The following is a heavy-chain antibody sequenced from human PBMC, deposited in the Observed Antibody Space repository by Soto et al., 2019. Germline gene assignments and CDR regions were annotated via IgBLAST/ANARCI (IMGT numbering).Heavy chain of an antibody. Sequence: QVQLQESGPGLVKPSETLSLTCTVSGGSISSYYWSWIRQPPGKGLEWIGYIYYSGSTNYNSSLKSRVTISLDTSGTQFSLTLSSVTAADTAVYYGTGSGSDPTAGYGMDVWGQGTTVTVSS. CDR3: TGSGSDPTAGYGMDV. CDR1: GGSISSYY. D-gene: IGHD1-26*01. CDR2: IYYSGST. J-gene: IGHJ6*02. V-gene: IGHV4-59*01.